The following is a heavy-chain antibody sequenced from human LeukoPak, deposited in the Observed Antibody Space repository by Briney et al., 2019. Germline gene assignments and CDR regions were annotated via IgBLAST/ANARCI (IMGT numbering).Heavy chain of an antibody. D-gene: IGHD6-6*01. CDR1: GFTFSSYG. CDR3: AKAPAARAFDY. CDR2: ISYDGSNK. V-gene: IGHV3-30*18. Sequence: GGSLRLSCAASGFTFSSYGMHWVRQAPGKGLESVAVISYDGSNKYYEDSVKGRFTISRDNCKNTLYLQMNSLRAEDTAVYYCAKAPAARAFDYWGQGTLVTVSS. J-gene: IGHJ4*02.